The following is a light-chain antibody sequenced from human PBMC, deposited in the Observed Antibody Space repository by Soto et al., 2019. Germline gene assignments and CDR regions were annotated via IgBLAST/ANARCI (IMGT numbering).Light chain of an antibody. Sequence: QSALTQPPSVSGSPGQSVAISCTGTSSDVGSYNRVSWYQQPPGTAPKLMIYEVSNRPSGVPHRFSGSNSGNTASLTISGLHAEDAADYYCNSYTTAITDVFGTGTKLTVL. CDR3: NSYTTAITDV. J-gene: IGLJ1*01. CDR1: SSDVGSYNR. CDR2: EVS. V-gene: IGLV2-18*02.